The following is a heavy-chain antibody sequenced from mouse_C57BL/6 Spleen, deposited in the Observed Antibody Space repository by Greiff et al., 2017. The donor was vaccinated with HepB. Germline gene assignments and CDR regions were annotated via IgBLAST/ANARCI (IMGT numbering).Heavy chain of an antibody. CDR3: ARRRDYDGWFAY. J-gene: IGHJ3*01. V-gene: IGHV1-82*01. D-gene: IGHD2-4*01. CDR1: GYAFSSSW. CDR2: IYPGDGDT. Sequence: VQLKQSGPALVKPGASVKISCKASGYAFSSSWMNWVKQRPGKGLEWIGRIYPGDGDTNYNGKFKGKATLTADKSSSKAYMQLSSLTSEDSAVYFCARRRDYDGWFAYWGRETLVTVSA.